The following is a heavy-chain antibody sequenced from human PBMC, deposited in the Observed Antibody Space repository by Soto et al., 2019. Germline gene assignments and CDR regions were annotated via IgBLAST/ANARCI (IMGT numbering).Heavy chain of an antibody. CDR3: ASEYSGYDKSFDY. D-gene: IGHD5-12*01. J-gene: IGHJ4*02. Sequence: SETLSLTCTVSGGSISSSSYYWGWIRQPPGKGLEWIGSIYYSGSTYYNPSLKSRVTISVDTSKNQFSLKLSSVTAADTAVYYCASEYSGYDKSFDYWGQGTLVTVSS. CDR2: IYYSGST. V-gene: IGHV4-39*01. CDR1: GGSISSSSYY.